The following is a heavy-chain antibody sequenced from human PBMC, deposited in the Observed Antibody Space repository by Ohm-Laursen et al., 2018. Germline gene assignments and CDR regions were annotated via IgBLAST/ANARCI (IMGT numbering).Heavy chain of an antibody. Sequence: RSLRLSCSASGFTFSSYGMHWVRQAPGKGLEWVAVISYDGSNKYYADSVKGRFTISRDNSKNTLYLQMNSLRAEDTAVFYCAKGARIAVAGTELDYWGQGTLVTVSS. CDR2: ISYDGSNK. CDR1: GFTFSSYG. D-gene: IGHD6-19*01. V-gene: IGHV3-30*18. CDR3: AKGARIAVAGTELDY. J-gene: IGHJ4*02.